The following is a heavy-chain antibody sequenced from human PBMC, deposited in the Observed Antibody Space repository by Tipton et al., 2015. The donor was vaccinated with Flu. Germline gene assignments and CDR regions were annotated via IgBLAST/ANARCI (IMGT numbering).Heavy chain of an antibody. J-gene: IGHJ4*02. CDR1: GDSISSDFY. Sequence: TLSLTCAVSGDSISSDFYWAWIRQFPGKGLEWIGTVSRTGSTIYNPSLKSRVTISVDTSKNQFSLKVTSLTAADTAVYYCARGSGNVNAYLDSWGRGTLVTVSS. V-gene: IGHV4-38-2*01. D-gene: IGHD6-19*01. CDR3: ARGSGNVNAYLDS. CDR2: VSRTGST.